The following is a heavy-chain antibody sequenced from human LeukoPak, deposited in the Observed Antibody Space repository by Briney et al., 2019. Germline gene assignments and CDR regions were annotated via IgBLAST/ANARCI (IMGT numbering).Heavy chain of an antibody. Sequence: ASVKVSCKASGYTFTGYYMHWARQAPGQGLEWMGWINPNSGGTNYAQKFQGRVTMTRDTSISTAYMELSRLRSDDTAVYYCARVYSSGWYFDPWGQGTLVTVSS. CDR1: GYTFTGYY. CDR3: ARVYSSGWYFDP. V-gene: IGHV1-2*02. J-gene: IGHJ5*02. D-gene: IGHD6-19*01. CDR2: INPNSGGT.